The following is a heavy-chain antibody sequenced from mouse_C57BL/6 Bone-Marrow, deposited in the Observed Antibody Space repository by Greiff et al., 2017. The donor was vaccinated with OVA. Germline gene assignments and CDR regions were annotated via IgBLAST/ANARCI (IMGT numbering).Heavy chain of an antibody. Sequence: EVQPQQSGAELVRPGASVKLSCTASGFNIKDDYMHWVKQRPEPGLEWIGWIDPENGDTEYASKFQGKATITADTSSNTAYLQLSSLTSEDTAVYYCTTGYPYYWGQGTTLTVSS. D-gene: IGHD2-2*01. CDR1: GFNIKDDY. V-gene: IGHV14-4*01. CDR2: IDPENGDT. J-gene: IGHJ2*01. CDR3: TTGYPYY.